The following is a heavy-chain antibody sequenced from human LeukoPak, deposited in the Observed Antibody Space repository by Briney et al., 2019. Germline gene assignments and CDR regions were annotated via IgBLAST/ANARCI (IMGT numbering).Heavy chain of an antibody. J-gene: IGHJ4*02. D-gene: IGHD6-6*01. CDR3: AIMSGSWNDY. CDR2: ISGDGGST. CDR1: GITFDDFT. V-gene: IGHV3-43*01. Sequence: PGGSLRLSCATSGITFDDFTMHWVRQAPGKGLEWVSLISGDGGSTYYGDSVKGRFTISRDNSKNSLYLQLNSLRPEDTAVYYCAIMSGSWNDYWGQGTLVTVSS.